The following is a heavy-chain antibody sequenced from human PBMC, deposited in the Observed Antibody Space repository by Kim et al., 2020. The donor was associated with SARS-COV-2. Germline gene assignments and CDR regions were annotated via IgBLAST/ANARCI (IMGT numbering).Heavy chain of an antibody. Sequence: ASVKVSCKTSGYTFTSYFIHWVRQAPGQGLEWMGIINTSAGITNYAQKFQGRVTMTRDTSSSTAYLQLSGLRSEDTGVYYCTKYSGRNPFDYWGQGTLVT. CDR1: GYTFTSYF. CDR3: TKYSGRNPFDY. CDR2: INTSAGIT. V-gene: IGHV1-46*01. D-gene: IGHD1-26*01. J-gene: IGHJ4*02.